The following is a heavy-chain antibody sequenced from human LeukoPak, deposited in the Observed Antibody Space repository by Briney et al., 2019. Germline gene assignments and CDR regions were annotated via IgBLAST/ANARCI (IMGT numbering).Heavy chain of an antibody. CDR2: INWNGGST. CDR3: ARVKGSGYRNSIDY. D-gene: IGHD3-3*01. V-gene: IGHV3-20*04. CDR1: GFTFDDYA. J-gene: IGHJ4*02. Sequence: GGSLRLSCAASGFTFDDYAMNWVRQAPGKGLEWVSGINWNGGSTYYRDSVKGRFTISRENAKNSLYLQMNSLRAEDTALYYCARVKGSGYRNSIDYWGQGTLVTVSS.